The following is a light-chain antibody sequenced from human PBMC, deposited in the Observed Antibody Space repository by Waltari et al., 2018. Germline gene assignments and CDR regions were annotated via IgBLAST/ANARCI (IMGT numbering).Light chain of an antibody. CDR1: SSDVGGYNY. J-gene: IGLJ1*01. CDR2: DVS. V-gene: IGLV2-14*03. CDR3: SSYTSSSPYV. Sequence: QSALTQPASVSGSPGQSITISCTGISSDVGGYNYVSWYQQYPGKAPKLMIYDVSNRPSGVSNRFSGSKSGNTASLTSSGLQAEDEADYYCSSYTSSSPYVFGTGTKVTVL.